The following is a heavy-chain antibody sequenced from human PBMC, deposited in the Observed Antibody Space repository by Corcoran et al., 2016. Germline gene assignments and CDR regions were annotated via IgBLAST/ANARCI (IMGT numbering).Heavy chain of an antibody. CDR1: GYAFTGYY. J-gene: IGHJ4*02. CDR2: IKANSGGP. Sequence: QVQLVQSGADVKKPGASVKVSCKASGYAFTGYYVQWVRQAPGQGPEWIGWIKANSGGPHYAQGFQGRVTMTRDTSISTAYMELSRLRSDDTAVYYCGRLLEGDYYFDYWGQGTQVTVSS. CDR3: GRLLEGDYYFDY. D-gene: IGHD2-21*02. V-gene: IGHV1-2*02.